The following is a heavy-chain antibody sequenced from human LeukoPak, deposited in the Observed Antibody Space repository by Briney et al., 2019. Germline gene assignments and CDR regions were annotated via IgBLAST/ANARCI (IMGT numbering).Heavy chain of an antibody. CDR3: ARVGYSYDILTGYYEYYYYYYMDV. D-gene: IGHD3-9*01. J-gene: IGHJ6*03. V-gene: IGHV4-38-2*02. Sequence: SETLSLTCTVSGYSISSGYYWGWIRQPPGKGLEWIGSIYHSGSTYYNPSLKSRVTISVDTSKNQFSLKLSSVTAADTAVYYCARVGYSYDILTGYYEYYYYYYMDVWGKGTTVTVSS. CDR1: GYSISSGYY. CDR2: IYHSGST.